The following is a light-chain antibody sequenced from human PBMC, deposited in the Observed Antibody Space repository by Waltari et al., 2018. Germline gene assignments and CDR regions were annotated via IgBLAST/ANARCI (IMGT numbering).Light chain of an antibody. CDR1: QGISSY. J-gene: IGKJ1*01. CDR3: QQYYTYPRT. Sequence: AIRMTQSPSSLAASTGDRVNITWRASQGISSYLAWYQQKPGKAPKLLMYATSTMQSGVPSRFSGSGSGTDFTLTISCLQSEDFATYYCQQYYTYPRTFGQGTKVET. CDR2: ATS. V-gene: IGKV1-8*01.